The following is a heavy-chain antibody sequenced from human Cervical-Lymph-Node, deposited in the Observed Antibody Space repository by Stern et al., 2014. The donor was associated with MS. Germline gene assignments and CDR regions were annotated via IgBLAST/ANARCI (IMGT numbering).Heavy chain of an antibody. CDR1: GFTFTSYA. V-gene: IGHV3-30-3*01. D-gene: IGHD5/OR15-5a*01. CDR3: VRERSSRGFDY. Sequence: VQLVESGGGVVQPGRSLRVSCATAGFTFTSYAMNWVRQAPGKGLEWLSLISYDGNSKYYEDSVKGRFTISRDNSKNTLYLQMSSLRAEDTAVYYCVRERSSRGFDYWGQGSLVTVSS. J-gene: IGHJ4*02. CDR2: ISYDGNSK.